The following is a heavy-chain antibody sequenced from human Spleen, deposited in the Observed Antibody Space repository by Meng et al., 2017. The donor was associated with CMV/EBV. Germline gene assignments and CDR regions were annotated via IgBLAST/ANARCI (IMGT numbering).Heavy chain of an antibody. Sequence: SETLSLTCAVYGGSFSGYYWSWIRQPPGKGLEWIGEINHSGSTNYNPSLKSRVTISVDTSKNQFSLKLSSVTAADTAVYYCASPTITSGHFDCWGQGTLVTVSS. V-gene: IGHV4-34*01. J-gene: IGHJ4*02. CDR2: INHSGST. D-gene: IGHD4-11*01. CDR3: ASPTITSGHFDC. CDR1: GGSFSGYY.